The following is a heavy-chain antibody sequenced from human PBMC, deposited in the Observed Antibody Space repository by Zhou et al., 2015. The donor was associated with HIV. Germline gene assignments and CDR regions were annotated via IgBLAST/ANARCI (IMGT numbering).Heavy chain of an antibody. CDR2: IIPIFGTA. CDR3: ATIVGAVQPFDY. V-gene: IGHV1-69*06. CDR1: GGTFSGSD. J-gene: IGHJ4*02. Sequence: LLQSGPEVRKPGSSVKVSCKASGGTFSGSDLSWVRQAPGQGLEWMGGIIPIFGTANYAQKFQGRVTITADKSTSTAYMELSSLRSEDTAVYYCATIVGAVQPFDYWGQGTLVTVSS. D-gene: IGHD1-26*01.